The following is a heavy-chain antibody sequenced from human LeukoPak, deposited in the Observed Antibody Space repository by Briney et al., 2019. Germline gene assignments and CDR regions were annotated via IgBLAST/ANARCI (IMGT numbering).Heavy chain of an antibody. CDR2: ISGSSTSI. Sequence: GGSLRLSCATSGFTFSTYGMHWVRQAPGKGLEWVSYISGSSTSIYHADSVKGRFTISRDNSKNTVYLQMNSLRAEDTAVYYCANTYYAFWSGSFWGQGTLVTVSS. D-gene: IGHD3-3*01. V-gene: IGHV3-48*01. CDR1: GFTFSTYG. CDR3: ANTYYAFWSGSF. J-gene: IGHJ4*02.